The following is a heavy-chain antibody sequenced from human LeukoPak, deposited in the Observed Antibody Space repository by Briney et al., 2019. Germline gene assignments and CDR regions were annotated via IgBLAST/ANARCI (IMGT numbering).Heavy chain of an antibody. V-gene: IGHV3-9*01. CDR2: ISWNSGSI. CDR3: AKGVAVAGRTFLFDY. Sequence: GRSLRLSCAASGFTFDDYAMHWVRQAPGKGLEWVSGISWNSGSIGYADSVKGRFTISRDNSKNTLYLQMNSLRAEDTAVYYCAKGVAVAGRTFLFDYWGQGTLVTVSS. D-gene: IGHD6-19*01. J-gene: IGHJ4*02. CDR1: GFTFDDYA.